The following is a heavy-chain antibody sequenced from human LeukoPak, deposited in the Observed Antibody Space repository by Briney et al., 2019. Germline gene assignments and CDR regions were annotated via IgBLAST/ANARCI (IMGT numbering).Heavy chain of an antibody. D-gene: IGHD1-26*01. CDR2: IYYSGST. Sequence: SETLSLTCTVSGGSISSYYWGWIRQSPGKGLEWIGYIYYSGSTNYSPSLKSRVTISVDTSKNQFSLKLSSVTAADTAVYYCARHPGMRFSGSYVDYWGQGTLVTVSS. J-gene: IGHJ4*02. CDR3: ARHPGMRFSGSYVDY. CDR1: GGSISSYY. V-gene: IGHV4-59*08.